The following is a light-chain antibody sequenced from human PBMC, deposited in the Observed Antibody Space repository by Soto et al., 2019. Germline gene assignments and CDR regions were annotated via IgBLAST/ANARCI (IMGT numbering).Light chain of an antibody. Sequence: QSALTQPPSASGSPGQSVAISCTGTSSDIGAYKFVSWYQQHPGKAPKLIIYEVSIRPSGVPDRFSGSKSGNTASLTVSGLLAEDEADYYCSLYAGTSSVVFGGGTKLTVL. CDR2: EVS. V-gene: IGLV2-8*01. CDR3: SLYAGTSSVV. J-gene: IGLJ2*01. CDR1: SSDIGAYKF.